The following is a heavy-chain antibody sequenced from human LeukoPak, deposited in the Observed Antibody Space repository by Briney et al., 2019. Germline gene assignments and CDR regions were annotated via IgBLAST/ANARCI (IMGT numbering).Heavy chain of an antibody. V-gene: IGHV3-11*04. CDR3: ARHALDGYIHGAWFDP. CDR1: GFTFSDYY. Sequence: GGSLRLSCAASGFTFSDYYMNWIRQAPGKGLEWVSYISSSGSIIYYADSVKGRFTISRDNAKNSLYLQMNSLRADDTAVYYCARHALDGYIHGAWFDPWGQGTLVIVSS. J-gene: IGHJ5*02. D-gene: IGHD5-24*01. CDR2: ISSSGSII.